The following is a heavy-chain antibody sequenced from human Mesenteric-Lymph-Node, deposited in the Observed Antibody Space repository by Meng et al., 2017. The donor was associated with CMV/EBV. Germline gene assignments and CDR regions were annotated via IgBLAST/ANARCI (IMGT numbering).Heavy chain of an antibody. D-gene: IGHD2-15*01. CDR3: ARTGGYPNWFDP. J-gene: IGHJ5*02. CDR1: GFTFSSRW. V-gene: IGHV3-7*01. Sequence: WVVTGFTFSSRWMSWVRQAPVKGLEWVATIKDDGSQEYYVDSVKGRFTISRDNAKNSLYLEMNSLRVEDTAVYYCARTGGYPNWFDPWGQGTLVTVSS. CDR2: IKDDGSQE.